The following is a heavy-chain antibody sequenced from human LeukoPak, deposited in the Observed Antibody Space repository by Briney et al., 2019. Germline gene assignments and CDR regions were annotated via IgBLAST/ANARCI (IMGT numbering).Heavy chain of an antibody. CDR1: GFTFSSYW. CDR3: ARATMIVVVLDAFDI. CDR2: IKQDGSEK. V-gene: IGHV3-7*01. J-gene: IGHJ3*02. D-gene: IGHD3-22*01. Sequence: PGGSLRLSCAAPGFTFSSYWMSWVRQAPGKGLEWVSNIKQDGSEKYYVDSVKGGFTISRDNAKNSLYLQMNSLRAEDTAVYYCARATMIVVVLDAFDIWGQGTMVTVSS.